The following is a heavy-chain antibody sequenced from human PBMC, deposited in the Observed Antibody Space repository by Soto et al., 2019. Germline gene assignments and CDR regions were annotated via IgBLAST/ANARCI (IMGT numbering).Heavy chain of an antibody. CDR1: GFSFSSYW. Sequence: GGSLRLSCAASGFSFSSYWMHWVRQAPGKGLVWVSRINTDGSSTSYADSVKGRFTFSRDNAKNTLYLQMNSLRAEDTAVYYCAREVGTTWFDPWGQGTLVTVS. CDR3: AREVGTTWFDP. D-gene: IGHD1-1*01. J-gene: IGHJ5*02. CDR2: INTDGSST. V-gene: IGHV3-74*01.